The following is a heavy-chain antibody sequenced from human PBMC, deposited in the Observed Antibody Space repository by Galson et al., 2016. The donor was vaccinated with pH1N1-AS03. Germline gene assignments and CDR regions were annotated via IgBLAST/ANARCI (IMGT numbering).Heavy chain of an antibody. V-gene: IGHV4-4*02. J-gene: IGHJ4*02. CDR3: ASAGYHTPGYHY. CDR2: VYRSGST. CDR1: GGSDSDNNW. D-gene: IGHD3-16*02. Sequence: SETLSLTCAVSGGSDSDNNWWSWVRQPPGKGLEWIGEVYRSGSTNYNPSLKSRVTMSIDKSNNQFSLNLGSVTAADTAVYFCASAGYHTPGYHYWGQGALVTVSS.